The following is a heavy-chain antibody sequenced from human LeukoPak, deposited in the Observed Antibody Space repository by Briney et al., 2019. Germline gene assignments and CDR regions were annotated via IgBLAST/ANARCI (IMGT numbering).Heavy chain of an antibody. CDR1: GYTFTIYY. CDR3: AREGRKSRGIDIVRKKERGYYYMDV. V-gene: IGHV1-46*01. Sequence: EASVKVSCKASGYTFTIYYMHWVRQAPGQGLEWMGIINPSGGSTSYSQKFQGRVTMTRDMSTSTVYMELSSLRSEDTALYYCAREGRKSRGIDIVRKKERGYYYMDVWGKGTTVTVSS. J-gene: IGHJ6*03. D-gene: IGHD2-15*01. CDR2: INPSGGST.